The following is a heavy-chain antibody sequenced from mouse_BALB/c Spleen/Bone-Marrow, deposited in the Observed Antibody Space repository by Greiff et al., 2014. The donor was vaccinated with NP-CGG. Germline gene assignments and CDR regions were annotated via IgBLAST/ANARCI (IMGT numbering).Heavy chain of an antibody. CDR2: ISSGGSYT. V-gene: IGHV5-9-4*01. CDR3: TRDRGDY. J-gene: IGHJ4*01. D-gene: IGHD3-1*01. Sequence: EVMLVESGGGLVKPEGSLKLSCAASGFIFSYYAMSWVRQSPEKRLEWVAEISSGGSYTYYPDTVTGRFTISRDNAKNTLYLEMSSLRSEDTAMYYCTRDRGDYWGQGTSVTVSS. CDR1: GFIFSYYA.